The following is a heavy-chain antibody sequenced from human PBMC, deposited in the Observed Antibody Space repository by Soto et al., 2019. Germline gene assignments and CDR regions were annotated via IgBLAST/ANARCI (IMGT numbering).Heavy chain of an antibody. D-gene: IGHD2-8*01. V-gene: IGHV1-18*01. Sequence: QVQLVQSGAEVKNPGASVKVSCKASGYTFTRYGIGWARQAPGQGLEWMGWINTYNGNTNYAQNVQGRVTLTTDTSTSTAYMELRSLRSNNTAIHYCAMVDVFVTPSPQDVWGQGNTVIVSS. CDR2: INTYNGNT. CDR3: AMVDVFVTPSPQDV. J-gene: IGHJ6*02. CDR1: GYTFTRYG.